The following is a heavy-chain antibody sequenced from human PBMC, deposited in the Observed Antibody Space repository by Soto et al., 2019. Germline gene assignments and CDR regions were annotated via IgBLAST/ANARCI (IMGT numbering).Heavy chain of an antibody. V-gene: IGHV4-59*08. CDR3: ARWTSCGGDCYWLDY. CDR2: IFYTGST. J-gene: IGHJ4*02. CDR1: GGSISSFY. D-gene: IGHD2-21*02. Sequence: SETLSLTCIVSGGSISSFYWGWIRQPPEKGLEWIGNIFYTGSTGYNPSLRSRVTISLDTSRNQFFLKVNSVAAADTAVYYCARWTSCGGDCYWLDYWGQGTLVT.